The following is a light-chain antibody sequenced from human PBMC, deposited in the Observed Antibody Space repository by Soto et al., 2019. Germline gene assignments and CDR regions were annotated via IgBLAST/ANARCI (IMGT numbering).Light chain of an antibody. CDR3: SSYRSSNSWV. V-gene: IGLV2-18*02. CDR1: SSDIGNYNR. Sequence: QSVLTQPASVSGSPGQSITISCTGTSSDIGNYNRVSWYQQPPGTAPKLIIYEVNNRPSGVPHRFSGSKSGNTASLTISGLQTEDEADYYCSSYRSSNSWVFGGGTQLTVL. CDR2: EVN. J-gene: IGLJ3*02.